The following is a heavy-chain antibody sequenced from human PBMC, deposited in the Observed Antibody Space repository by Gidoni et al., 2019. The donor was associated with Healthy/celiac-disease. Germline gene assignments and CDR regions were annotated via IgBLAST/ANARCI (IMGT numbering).Heavy chain of an antibody. CDR1: GFTFSSYG. J-gene: IGHJ4*02. CDR2: ISYDGSNK. CDR3: AKEKHRGYSYGYHLDY. Sequence: QVQLVESGGGVVQPGRSLRLSCAASGFTFSSYGMHWVRQAPGKGLEWVAVISYDGSNKYYADSVKGRFTISRDNSKNTLYLQMNSLRAEDTAVYYCAKEKHRGYSYGYHLDYWGQGTLVTVSS. D-gene: IGHD5-18*01. V-gene: IGHV3-30*18.